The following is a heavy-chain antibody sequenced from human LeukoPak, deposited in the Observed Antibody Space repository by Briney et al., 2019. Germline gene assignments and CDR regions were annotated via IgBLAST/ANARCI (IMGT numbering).Heavy chain of an antibody. CDR3: VKDWEVWGGYHDAFDI. CDR2: ISGSGGST. J-gene: IGHJ3*02. V-gene: IGHV3-23*01. CDR1: GFTFSSYA. Sequence: GGSLRLSCAASGFTFSSYAMRWVRQAPGQGLEWVSAISGSGGSTYYADSVQGRFTISRDNSKNTLYLQMNSLRAEDTAVYYCVKDWEVWGGYHDAFDIWAQGPMLPVSS. D-gene: IGHD3-3*01.